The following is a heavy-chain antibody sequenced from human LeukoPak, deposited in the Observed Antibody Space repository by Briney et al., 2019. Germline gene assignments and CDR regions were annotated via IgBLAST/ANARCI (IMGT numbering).Heavy chain of an antibody. Sequence: AGGSLRLSCAASGFTFSIYAMTWVRQAPGKGLEWVSTLSDSGGRTYYADSVKGRFTISRGNSKNTLYLQMNNLRPGDTALYYCARESDIDHWGQGTLVTVSS. CDR2: LSDSGGRT. D-gene: IGHD3-9*01. J-gene: IGHJ4*02. CDR3: ARESDIDH. CDR1: GFTFSIYA. V-gene: IGHV3-23*01.